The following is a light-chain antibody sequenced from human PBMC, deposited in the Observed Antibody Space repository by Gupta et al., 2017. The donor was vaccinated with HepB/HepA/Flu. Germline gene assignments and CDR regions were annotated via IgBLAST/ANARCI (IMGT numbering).Light chain of an antibody. J-gene: IGLJ2*01. Sequence: YVLTQPPSVSVAPGKPARIPCGGNNLGTHAVHWYQQKPGQAPVLVLYDDNDRPSGIPERFSGSNSGNTATLSISRVEAGDEADYYCQMWDNFSDHVVFGGGTKLTVL. CDR2: DDN. CDR1: NLGTHA. V-gene: IGLV3-21*03. CDR3: QMWDNFSDHVV.